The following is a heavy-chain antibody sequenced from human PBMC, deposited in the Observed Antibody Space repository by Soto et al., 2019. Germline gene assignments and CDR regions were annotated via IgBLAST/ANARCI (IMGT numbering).Heavy chain of an antibody. J-gene: IGHJ4*02. D-gene: IGHD2-2*01. CDR2: ISYDGSNK. Sequence: GGSLRLSCAASGFTFSSYAMHWVRQAPGKGLEWVAVISYDGSNKYYADSVKGRFTISRDNSKNTLYLQMNSLRAEDTAVYYCARDRGYCSSTSGYEYYLDYWGQGTLVTVSS. CDR1: GFTFSSYA. V-gene: IGHV3-30-3*01. CDR3: ARDRGYCSSTSGYEYYLDY.